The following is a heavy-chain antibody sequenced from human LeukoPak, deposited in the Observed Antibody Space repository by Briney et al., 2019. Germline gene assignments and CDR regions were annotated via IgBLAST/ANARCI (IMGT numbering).Heavy chain of an antibody. V-gene: IGHV3-48*01. D-gene: IGHD1-26*01. Sequence: PAGSLRLSCAASGFTSSSYSIHGVRQAPRKGREWVSYISSSSSTIYYADSVKGRFTISTDNARNSLYLQMNSLRAEGTAVYYCARDAYSGSYYMDVWGKGTTVTVSS. CDR3: ARDAYSGSYYMDV. CDR1: GFTSSSYS. CDR2: ISSSSSTI. J-gene: IGHJ6*03.